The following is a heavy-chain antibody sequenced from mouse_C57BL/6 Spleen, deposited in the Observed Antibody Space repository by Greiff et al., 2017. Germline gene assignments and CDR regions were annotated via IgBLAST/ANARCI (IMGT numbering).Heavy chain of an antibody. CDR1: GFNIKDYY. Sequence: VQLQQSGAELVKPGASVKLSCTASGFNIKDYYMHWVKQRTEQGLEWIGRIDPEDGDTKYAPKFQGKATITADTSSNTAYLQLSSLTSEDTAVYYCARRYYYGSTLDYWGQGTTLTVSS. D-gene: IGHD1-1*01. J-gene: IGHJ2*01. V-gene: IGHV14-2*01. CDR2: IDPEDGDT. CDR3: ARRYYYGSTLDY.